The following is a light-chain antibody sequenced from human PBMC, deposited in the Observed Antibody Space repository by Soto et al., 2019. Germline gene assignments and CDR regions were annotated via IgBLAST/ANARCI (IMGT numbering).Light chain of an antibody. V-gene: IGLV1-40*01. CDR2: GNS. CDR3: QSYDRRLSEHV. Sequence: QSVLTQPPSVSGAPGQRVTISCTGSSSNIGAGYDVHWYQQLPGTAPKLLIYGNSNRPSGVPDRFSGSKSGTSASLAITRLQAEDEADYCCQSYDRRLSEHVFGTGTKVTVL. CDR1: SSNIGAGYD. J-gene: IGLJ1*01.